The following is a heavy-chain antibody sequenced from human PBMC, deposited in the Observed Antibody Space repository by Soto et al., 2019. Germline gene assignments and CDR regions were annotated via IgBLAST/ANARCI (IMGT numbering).Heavy chain of an antibody. V-gene: IGHV3-7*04. J-gene: IGHJ4*02. CDR2: IKQDGSEK. CDR1: GFIFRSYW. Sequence: PGGSLRLSCAASGFIFRSYWMGWVRQVPGKGLEWVANIKQDGSEKNYVDSVKGRFTISRDNAKNSLYLQMNSLRGEDTAVYYCARENYFDYWGQGTLVTVSS. CDR3: ARENYFDY.